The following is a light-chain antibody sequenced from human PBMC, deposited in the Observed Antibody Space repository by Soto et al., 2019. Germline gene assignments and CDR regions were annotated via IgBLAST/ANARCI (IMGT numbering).Light chain of an antibody. V-gene: IGLV3-21*02. J-gene: IGLJ2*01. CDR2: DDS. Sequence: SYVLTQPPSVSVAPGQTARITCGGNNIGSKSVHWYQQRPGQAPVLVVQDDSGRPSGIPERFSGSNSGNTATLTISRVEAGDEADYFCQVWERHIDHLVFGGGTKLTVL. CDR1: NIGSKS. CDR3: QVWERHIDHLV.